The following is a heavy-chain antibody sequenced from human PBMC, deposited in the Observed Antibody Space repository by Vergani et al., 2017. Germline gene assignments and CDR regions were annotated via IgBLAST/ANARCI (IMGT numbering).Heavy chain of an antibody. D-gene: IGHD2-15*01. J-gene: IGHJ4*02. CDR3: ARGSCLGGSCYKPRFDY. CDR2: IHTSGST. Sequence: QVQLQESGPGLVKPSQTLSLTCTVSGGSINSHNYYWSWIRQPAGKGLEWIGRIHTSGSTNYNPSLKSRVTMSEDTSKNQFSLNLTSVTAADTAVYFCARGSCLGGSCYKPRFDYWGQGSLVTVSS. CDR1: GGSINSHNYY. V-gene: IGHV4-61*02.